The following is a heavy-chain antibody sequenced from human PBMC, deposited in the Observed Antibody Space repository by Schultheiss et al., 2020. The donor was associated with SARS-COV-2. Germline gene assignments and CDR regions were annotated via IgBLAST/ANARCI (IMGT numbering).Heavy chain of an antibody. CDR2: INPNSGGT. CDR1: GYTFTGYY. D-gene: IGHD2-15*01. Sequence: ASVKVSCKASGYTFTGYYMHWVRQAPGQGLEWMGWINPNSGGTNYAQKFQGRVTMTRDTSISTAYMELSRLRSDDTAVYYCARAWLVVAATRPFDYWGQGTLVTVSS. V-gene: IGHV1-2*02. J-gene: IGHJ4*02. CDR3: ARAWLVVAATRPFDY.